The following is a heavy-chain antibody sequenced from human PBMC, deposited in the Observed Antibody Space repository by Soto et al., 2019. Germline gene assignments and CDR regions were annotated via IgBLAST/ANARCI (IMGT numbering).Heavy chain of an antibody. CDR3: ARDKITGLFDY. CDR1: GGSLSSGGYS. V-gene: IGHV4-30-2*01. Sequence: SETLSLTCAVSGGSLSSGGYSWSWLRPPPGTGLEGIGYIYHSGSTNYNPSLKSRVTISVDTSKNQFSLKLTSVTAADTAVYYCARDKITGLFDYWGPGTQVTVSP. J-gene: IGHJ4*02. D-gene: IGHD1-1*01. CDR2: IYHSGST.